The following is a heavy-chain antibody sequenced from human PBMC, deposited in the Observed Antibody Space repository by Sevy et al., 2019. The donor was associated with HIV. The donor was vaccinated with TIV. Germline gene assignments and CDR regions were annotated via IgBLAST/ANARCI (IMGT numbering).Heavy chain of an antibody. Sequence: GGSLRLSCAASGFTFSSYSMNWVRQAPGKGLEWVSYISSSSSTIYYADSVKGRFTRSRDTAKNSLYLQMNSLRDEYTAVYYCARGDRSGWSGHDAFDIWGQGTMVSVSS. CDR3: ARGDRSGWSGHDAFDI. V-gene: IGHV3-48*02. J-gene: IGHJ3*02. CDR1: GFTFSSYS. CDR2: ISSSSSTI. D-gene: IGHD6-19*01.